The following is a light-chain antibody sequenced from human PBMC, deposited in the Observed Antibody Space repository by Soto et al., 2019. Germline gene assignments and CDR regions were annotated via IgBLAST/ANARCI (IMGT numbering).Light chain of an antibody. CDR2: GAS. CDR1: QSVSSSY. CDR3: QQYGSSPQT. J-gene: IGKJ1*01. V-gene: IGKV3-20*01. Sequence: ETVLTQSPCTLSLSPGERATLSCRASQSVSSSYLAWYQQKPGQAPRLLIYGASSRATGIPDRFSGSGSGTDFTLTISRLEPEDFAVYYCQQYGSSPQTFGQRTKVDIK.